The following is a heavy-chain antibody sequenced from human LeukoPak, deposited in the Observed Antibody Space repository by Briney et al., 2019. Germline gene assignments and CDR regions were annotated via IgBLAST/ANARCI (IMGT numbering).Heavy chain of an antibody. V-gene: IGHV3-48*03. CDR1: GFTFSSYE. Sequence: GGSLRLSCAASGFTFSSYEMNWVRQAPGKGLEWVSYISSSGSTIYYADSVKGRFTISRDNAKNSLYLQMNSLRAEDTAVYYCARQDYGDFDYWGQGTTVTVSS. D-gene: IGHD4-17*01. CDR2: ISSSGSTI. CDR3: ARQDYGDFDY. J-gene: IGHJ4*03.